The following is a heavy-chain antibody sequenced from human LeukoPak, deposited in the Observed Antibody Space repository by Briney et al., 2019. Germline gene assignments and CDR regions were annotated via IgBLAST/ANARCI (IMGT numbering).Heavy chain of an antibody. Sequence: PGGSLRLSCAASGFTFSSYPMNWVRQAPGRGLEWVSYISGSDNTRSYADSVKGRFTISRDNAKSSLSLQMNSLRAEDTAVYYCAKDRWELPLVPLVWDYWGQGTLVTVSS. D-gene: IGHD1-26*01. V-gene: IGHV3-48*03. CDR2: ISGSDNTR. CDR3: AKDRWELPLVPLVWDY. CDR1: GFTFSSYP. J-gene: IGHJ4*02.